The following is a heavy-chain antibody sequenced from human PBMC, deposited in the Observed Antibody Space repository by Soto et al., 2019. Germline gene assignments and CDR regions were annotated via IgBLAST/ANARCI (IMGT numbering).Heavy chain of an antibody. Sequence: PSETLSLTCTVSGGSISSGDYYWSWIRQPPGKGLEWIGYIYYSGSTYYNPSLKSRVTISVDTSKNQFSLKLSSVTAADTAVYYCARARRDFWSGYSGMDVWGQGTTVTVSS. CDR2: IYYSGST. V-gene: IGHV4-30-4*01. J-gene: IGHJ6*02. CDR3: ARARRDFWSGYSGMDV. CDR1: GGSISSGDYY. D-gene: IGHD3-3*01.